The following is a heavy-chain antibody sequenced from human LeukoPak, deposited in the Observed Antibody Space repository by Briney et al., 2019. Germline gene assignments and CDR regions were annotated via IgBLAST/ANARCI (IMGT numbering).Heavy chain of an antibody. Sequence: SETLSLTCTVSGGSISSYYWIWIRQPPGKGLEWIGYIYYSGSTNYNPSLKSRVTISVDTSKNQFSLKLSSVTAADTAVYYCARGGIAVAGVYYSDYWGQGTLVTVSS. D-gene: IGHD6-19*01. CDR2: IYYSGST. J-gene: IGHJ4*02. V-gene: IGHV4-59*01. CDR3: ARGGIAVAGVYYSDY. CDR1: GGSISSYY.